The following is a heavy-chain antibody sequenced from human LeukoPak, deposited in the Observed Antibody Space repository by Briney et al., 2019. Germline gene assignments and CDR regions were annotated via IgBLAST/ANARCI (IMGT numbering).Heavy chain of an antibody. CDR1: GYTFTSYG. CDR2: ISAYNGNT. J-gene: IGHJ5*02. Sequence: ASVKVSCKASGYTFTSYGISWVRQAPGQGLEWMGWISAYNGNTNYAQKLQGRVTMTTDTSTSTAYMELRSLRSDDTAVYYCARELYYYDSSGYRGINNWFDPWGQGTLVTVSS. CDR3: ARELYYYDSSGYRGINNWFDP. D-gene: IGHD3-22*01. V-gene: IGHV1-18*01.